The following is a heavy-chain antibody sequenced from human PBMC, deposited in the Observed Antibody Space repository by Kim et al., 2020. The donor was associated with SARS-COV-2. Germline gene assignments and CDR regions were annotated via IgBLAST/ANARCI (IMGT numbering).Heavy chain of an antibody. Sequence: GGSLRLSCAASGFTFSSYAMSWVRQAPGKGLEWVSAISGSGGSTYYADSVKGRVTISRDNSKNTLYLQMNSLRAEDTAVYYCAKEIVRGGGYSGYDWAYGMDVWGQGTTVTVSS. V-gene: IGHV3-23*01. J-gene: IGHJ6*02. CDR3: AKEIVRGGGYSGYDWAYGMDV. CDR2: ISGSGGST. CDR1: GFTFSSYA. D-gene: IGHD5-12*01.